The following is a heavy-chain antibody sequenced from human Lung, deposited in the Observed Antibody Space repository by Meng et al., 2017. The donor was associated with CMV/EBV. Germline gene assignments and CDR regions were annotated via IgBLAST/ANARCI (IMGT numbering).Heavy chain of an antibody. CDR2: TYYRSKWYH. CDR3: ARGINGGCGD. V-gene: IGHV6-1*01. D-gene: IGHD4-23*01. Sequence: VQLHQSGPGLVKPSQTPSLTCAISGDIVSSNSAAWHWIRQSPSRGLEWLGRTYYRSKWYHEYAVSVKSRITISPDTPKNQFSLQLNSMTPEDTAVYYCARGINGGCGDWGQGTLVTVSS. J-gene: IGHJ4*02. CDR1: GDIVSSNSAA.